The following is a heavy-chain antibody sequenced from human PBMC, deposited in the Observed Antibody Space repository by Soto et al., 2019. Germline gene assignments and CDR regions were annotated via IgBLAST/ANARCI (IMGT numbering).Heavy chain of an antibody. V-gene: IGHV1-2*02. Sequence: QVQLVQSGAEMKEPGDSVRVSCEASGYTFTSYYIHWVRQAPGQGLEWMGWINPKFGDTTYAQDFQGRVSMTRDMSISTVYMELSRLPSDETAIYYCARNMDYYYGQGSGNGHVFWGQGTKVTVFS. D-gene: IGHD3-10*01. CDR3: ARNMDYYYGQGSGNGHVF. CDR2: INPKFGDT. CDR1: GYTFTSYY. J-gene: IGHJ6*02.